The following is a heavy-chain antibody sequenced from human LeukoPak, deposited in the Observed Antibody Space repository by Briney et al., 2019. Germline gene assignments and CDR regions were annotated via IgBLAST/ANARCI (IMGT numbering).Heavy chain of an antibody. CDR2: ISRSSSYI. D-gene: IGHD3-10*01. CDR1: GFTFSSYS. CDR3: ARDQEGVIDY. V-gene: IGHV3-21*01. Sequence: GGSLRLPCAASGFTFSSYSMNWVRQAPGKGLEWVSSISRSSSYIDYADSVKGRFTISRDNAKNSLYLQMNSLRAEDTAVYYCARDQEGVIDYWGQGTLVTVSS. J-gene: IGHJ4*02.